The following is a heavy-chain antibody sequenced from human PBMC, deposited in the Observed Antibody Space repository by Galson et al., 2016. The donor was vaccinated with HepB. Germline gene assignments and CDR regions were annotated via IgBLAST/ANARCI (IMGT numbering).Heavy chain of an antibody. D-gene: IGHD5-12*01. CDR1: GFTFSNYG. Sequence: SLRLSCAASGFTFSNYGMHWVRQAPGKGLEWVAVIWYDGSNKNYADSVKGRFTISRDNSKNTLYLQMNSLRAENTAVYYCAREGIGNDDFYYGMDVWGQGTTVTVSS. V-gene: IGHV3-33*01. CDR2: IWYDGSNK. CDR3: AREGIGNDDFYYGMDV. J-gene: IGHJ6*02.